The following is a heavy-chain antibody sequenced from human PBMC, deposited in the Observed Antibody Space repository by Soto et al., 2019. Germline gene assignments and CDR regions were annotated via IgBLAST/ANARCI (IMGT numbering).Heavy chain of an antibody. CDR3: VIGAGMSWAFDI. V-gene: IGHV3-64D*06. CDR1: GFTFSSYA. J-gene: IGHJ3*02. CDR2: ISSNGSST. Sequence: GGSLRLSCSASGFTFSSYAMHWVRQAPGKGLEYVSAISSNGSSTYYADSVKGRFTITRDNSKNTLYLQMSSLGAEDSAVYYCVIGAGMSWAFDIWGQGTMVTVSS.